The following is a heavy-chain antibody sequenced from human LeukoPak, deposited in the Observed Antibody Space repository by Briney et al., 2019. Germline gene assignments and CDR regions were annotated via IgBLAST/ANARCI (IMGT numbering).Heavy chain of an antibody. Sequence: GASLRLSCAASGFPSSSYAMHWVRQAPGKGLEWVSIISYQGNTKYYGDFVKGRFIISRDDSNNTLYLQMNSLRVDDTAVYYCVRDHVAVAGSSSDFWGQGTLVIVSS. J-gene: IGHJ4*02. CDR2: ISYQGNTK. V-gene: IGHV3-30*01. CDR1: GFPSSSYA. CDR3: VRDHVAVAGSSSDF. D-gene: IGHD6-19*01.